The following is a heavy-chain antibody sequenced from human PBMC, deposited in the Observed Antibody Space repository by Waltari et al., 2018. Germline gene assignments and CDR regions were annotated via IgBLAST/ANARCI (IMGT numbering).Heavy chain of an antibody. CDR2: INHSGST. V-gene: IGHV4-34*01. Sequence: QLQLQESGPGLVKPSETLSLTCTVYGGSFSGYYWSWIRQPPGKGLEWIGEINHSGSTNYNPSLKSRVTISVDTSKNQFSLKLSSVTAADTAVYYCARGIHNRQRITIFGVVTTSYYFDYWGQGTLVTVSS. CDR1: GGSFSGYY. J-gene: IGHJ4*02. CDR3: ARGIHNRQRITIFGVVTTSYYFDY. D-gene: IGHD3-3*01.